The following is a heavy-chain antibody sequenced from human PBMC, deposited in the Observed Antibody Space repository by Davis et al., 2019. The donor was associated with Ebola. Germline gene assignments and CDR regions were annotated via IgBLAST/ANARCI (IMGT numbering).Heavy chain of an antibody. Sequence: SSVNVSCKASGGTLSSYAISWVRQAPGPGLEWMGGIIPIFGTANYAQKFQGRVTITADESTSTAYMELSSLRSEDTAVYYCAREDYDSSGYYHDYWGQGTLVTVSS. D-gene: IGHD3-22*01. CDR3: AREDYDSSGYYHDY. CDR2: IIPIFGTA. V-gene: IGHV1-69*13. CDR1: GGTLSSYA. J-gene: IGHJ4*02.